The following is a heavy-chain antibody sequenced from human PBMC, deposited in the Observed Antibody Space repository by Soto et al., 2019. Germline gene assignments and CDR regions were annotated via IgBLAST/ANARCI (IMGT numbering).Heavy chain of an antibody. CDR1: GFTFSSYG. CDR3: AKVTAAAGTYGMDV. D-gene: IGHD6-13*01. J-gene: IGHJ6*02. Sequence: GGSLRLSCAASGFTFSSYGMHWVRQAPGKGLEWVAVISYDGSNKYYADSVKGRFTISRDNSKNTLYLQMNSLRAEDTAVYYCAKVTAAAGTYGMDVWGQGTTVTVSS. CDR2: ISYDGSNK. V-gene: IGHV3-30*18.